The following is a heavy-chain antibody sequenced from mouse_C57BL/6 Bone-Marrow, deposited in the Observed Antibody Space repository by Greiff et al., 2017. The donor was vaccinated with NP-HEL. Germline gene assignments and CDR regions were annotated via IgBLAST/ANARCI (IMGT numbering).Heavy chain of an antibody. J-gene: IGHJ3*01. CDR1: GYNFTEYT. V-gene: IGHV1-62-2*01. Sequence: QVQLQQSGAELVKPGASVKLSCKASGYNFTEYTINWVTQRSGPGLEWIGWFNTGSGSIKSNEKFQDKATLTSDKSSSKVYMELSRLTSEDSSVYFCSRHEDLWEAAWCAYWGQGTLVAVSA. D-gene: IGHD4-1*01. CDR3: SRHEDLWEAAWCAY. CDR2: FNTGSGSI.